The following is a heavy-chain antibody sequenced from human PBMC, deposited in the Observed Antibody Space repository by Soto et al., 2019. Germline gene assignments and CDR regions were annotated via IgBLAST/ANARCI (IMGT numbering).Heavy chain of an antibody. V-gene: IGHV1-46*04. CDR1: GYTFTSYY. J-gene: IGHJ4*02. CDR2: INPRGGDT. Sequence: ASVKVSCKASGYTFTSYYMHWVRQAPGQGLEWMGIINPRGGDTYHAESVKGRFTVSRDNSKNTLDLQMNSLRAEDTAVYYCARGDFDCWGQGTPVTVSS. CDR3: ARGDFDC. D-gene: IGHD3-16*01.